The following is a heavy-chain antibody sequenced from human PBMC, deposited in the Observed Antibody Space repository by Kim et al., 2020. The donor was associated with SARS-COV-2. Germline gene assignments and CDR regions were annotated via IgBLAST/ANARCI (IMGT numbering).Heavy chain of an antibody. J-gene: IGHJ6*02. D-gene: IGHD3-9*01. V-gene: IGHV3-30*03. CDR1: GFPFNSYA. Sequence: GGSLRLSCAASGFPFNSYAMHWVRQAPGRGLEWVAVISHDGSNKHYADSVKGRFTISRDNSKSTLDLQMKSLRAEDMAVYYCARDRAYYDILTGYYTFYYYGMDVWGQGTTVTVSS. CDR2: ISHDGSNK. CDR3: ARDRAYYDILTGYYTFYYYGMDV.